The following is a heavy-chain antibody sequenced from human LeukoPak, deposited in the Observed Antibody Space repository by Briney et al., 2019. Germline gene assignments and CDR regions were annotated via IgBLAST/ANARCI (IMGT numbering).Heavy chain of an antibody. Sequence: GGSLRLSCAASGFTFSSYWMNWVRQAPGKGLEWVANIKQDGTENYYVDSVKGRFTISRENSKNTLYVQMNSLRVEDTAVYYCAKESVWFGESNPFDYWGQGTLVTVSS. CDR1: GFTFSSYW. D-gene: IGHD3-10*01. CDR3: AKESVWFGESNPFDY. J-gene: IGHJ4*02. CDR2: IKQDGTEN. V-gene: IGHV3-7*01.